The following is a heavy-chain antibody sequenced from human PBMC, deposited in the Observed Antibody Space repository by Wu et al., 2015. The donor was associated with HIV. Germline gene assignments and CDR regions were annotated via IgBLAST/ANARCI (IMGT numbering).Heavy chain of an antibody. Sequence: QVQLVQSGAEVKKPGASVKVSCKAFGYTFTSYYMHWVRQAPGQGLEWMGIINPSGGSTSYAQKFQGRVTMTRDTSTSTVYMGLSSLRSEDTAVYYCARERVDYDSSGYRAHRGHHFDYWGQGTAGHRLL. J-gene: IGHJ4*02. CDR2: INPSGGST. CDR1: GYTFTSYY. D-gene: IGHD3-22*01. CDR3: ARERVDYDSSGYRAHRGHHFDY. V-gene: IGHV1-46*01.